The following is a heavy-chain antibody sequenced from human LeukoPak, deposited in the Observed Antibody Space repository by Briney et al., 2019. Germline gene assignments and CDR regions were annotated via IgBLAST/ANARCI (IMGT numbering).Heavy chain of an antibody. CDR3: ARDKGHDSSGTFDY. Sequence: ASVKVSCKASGYTFTSYGISWVRQAPGQGLEWMGWISAYNGNTNYAQKLQGRVTMTTDTSTSTAYMELRSLRSDDTAVYYCARDKGHDSSGTFDYWGQGTLVTVSS. V-gene: IGHV1-18*01. D-gene: IGHD3-22*01. CDR1: GYTFTSYG. J-gene: IGHJ4*02. CDR2: ISAYNGNT.